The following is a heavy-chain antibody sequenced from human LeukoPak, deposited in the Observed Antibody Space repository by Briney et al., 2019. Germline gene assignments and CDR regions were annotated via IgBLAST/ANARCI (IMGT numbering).Heavy chain of an antibody. CDR3: AKAATVPTH. CDR1: GFTFSGYG. CDR2: ISYDGSNK. J-gene: IGHJ4*02. D-gene: IGHD4-23*01. V-gene: IGHV3-30*18. Sequence: GGSLRLTCAASGFTFSGYGMHWVRQAPGKGLEWVAVISYDGSNKYYADSVKGRFTISRDNSKNTLYLQMNSLRAEDTAVYYYAKAATVPTHWGQGTLVTVSS.